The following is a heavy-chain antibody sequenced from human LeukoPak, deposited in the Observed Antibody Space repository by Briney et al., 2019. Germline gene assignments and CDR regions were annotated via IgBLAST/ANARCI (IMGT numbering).Heavy chain of an antibody. Sequence: AGGSLRLSCAASGFTFSSYEMNWLRQAPGKGLEWVTYISSSGSTIYYADSVKGRFTISRDNAKNSLYLQMNSLRAEDTAVYYCARVRYCGGDCYYFDYWGQGTLVTVSS. CDR1: GFTFSSYE. CDR2: ISSSGSTI. V-gene: IGHV3-48*03. J-gene: IGHJ4*02. CDR3: ARVRYCGGDCYYFDY. D-gene: IGHD2-21*02.